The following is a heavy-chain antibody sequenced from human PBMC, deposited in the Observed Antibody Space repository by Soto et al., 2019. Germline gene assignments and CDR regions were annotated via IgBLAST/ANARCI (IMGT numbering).Heavy chain of an antibody. Sequence: QVQLVESGGGVVQPGRSLRLSCAASGFTFSSYGMHWVRQAPGKGLEWVAVISYDGSNQHYADSVKGRFTISRDNSQKMLYLQMNSLRAEDTAVYYCAKDIYGDYGGFDYWGQGILVTVFS. J-gene: IGHJ4*02. CDR1: GFTFSSYG. CDR3: AKDIYGDYGGFDY. V-gene: IGHV3-30*18. D-gene: IGHD4-17*01. CDR2: ISYDGSNQ.